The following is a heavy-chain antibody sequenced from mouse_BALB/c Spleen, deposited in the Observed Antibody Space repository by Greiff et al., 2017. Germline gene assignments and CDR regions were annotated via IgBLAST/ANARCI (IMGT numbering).Heavy chain of an antibody. CDR1: GFTFSDYY. CDR2: ISDGGSYT. Sequence: EVQRVESGGGLVKPGGSLKLSCAASGFTFSDYYMYWVRQTPEKRLEWVATISDGGSYTYYPDSVKGRFTISRDNAKNNLYLQMSSLKSEDTAMYYCARDSGTTATGAYWGQGTLVTVSA. V-gene: IGHV5-4*02. CDR3: ARDSGTTATGAY. J-gene: IGHJ3*01. D-gene: IGHD1-2*01.